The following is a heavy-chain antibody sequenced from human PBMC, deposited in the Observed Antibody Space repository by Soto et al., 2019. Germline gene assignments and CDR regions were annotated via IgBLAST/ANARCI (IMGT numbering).Heavy chain of an antibody. CDR1: GFTFSSYS. J-gene: IGHJ4*02. CDR2: ISSSSSTI. Sequence: EVQLVESGGGLVQPGGSLRLSCAASGFTFSSYSMNWVRQAPGKGLEWVSYISSSSSTIYYADSVKGRFTISRDNAKNSLYLQMNRLRDEDTAVYYCATAASPPVYSSSWYGDYWGQGTLVTVSS. D-gene: IGHD6-13*01. CDR3: ATAASPPVYSSSWYGDY. V-gene: IGHV3-48*02.